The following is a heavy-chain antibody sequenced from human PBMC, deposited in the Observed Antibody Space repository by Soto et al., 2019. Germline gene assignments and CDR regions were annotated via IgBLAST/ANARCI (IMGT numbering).Heavy chain of an antibody. CDR1: GFTFSSSG. CDR3: AKDRSSSWSLDY. D-gene: IGHD6-13*01. CDR2: ISKDESSK. V-gene: IGHV3-30*18. Sequence: QVQLVESGGGVVQPGRSLRLSCAASGFTFSSSGIHWVRQAPGKGLEWVALISKDESSKDYAESVKGRFTISRDNSKNTLYLQMNSLRVEDTAVYYCAKDRSSSWSLDYWGQGTLVTVSS. J-gene: IGHJ4*02.